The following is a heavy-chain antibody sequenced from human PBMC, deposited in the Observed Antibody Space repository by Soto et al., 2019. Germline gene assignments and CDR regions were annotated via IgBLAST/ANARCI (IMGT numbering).Heavy chain of an antibody. V-gene: IGHV3-23*01. Sequence: EVQVLESGGDLVQPGGSLRLSCAASGFTFSNYDMSWVRQAPGEGLEWVSVISGDGDAIYYADSVKGRFTISGDNSKSMLYLQMNSLSAENTAVYYCAKEGPEWRLRYFLNWGQGTLVTVSS. J-gene: IGHJ4*02. CDR1: GFTFSNYD. D-gene: IGHD2-21*02. CDR2: ISGDGDAI. CDR3: AKEGPEWRLRYFLN.